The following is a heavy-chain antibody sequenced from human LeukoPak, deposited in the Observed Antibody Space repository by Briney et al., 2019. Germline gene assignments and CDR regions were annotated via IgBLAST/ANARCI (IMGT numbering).Heavy chain of an antibody. CDR1: GFTFSSYS. Sequence: GGSLRLSCAASGFTFSSYSMNLVRQAPGKGLEWVSFISSSSTYIYYADSVRGRFTISRDNAKNSLYLQMNSLRAEDTAVYYCGRVFGDSGSYRRHDAFDIWRQGKMVTVAS. D-gene: IGHD1-26*01. J-gene: IGHJ3*02. V-gene: IGHV3-21*01. CDR2: ISSSSTYI. CDR3: GRVFGDSGSYRRHDAFDI.